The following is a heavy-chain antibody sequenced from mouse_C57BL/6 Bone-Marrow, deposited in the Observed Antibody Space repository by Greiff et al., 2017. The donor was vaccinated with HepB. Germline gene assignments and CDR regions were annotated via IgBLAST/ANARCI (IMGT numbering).Heavy chain of an antibody. CDR2: ISDGGSYT. CDR3: ARDPPYYDYDVGY. V-gene: IGHV5-4*01. J-gene: IGHJ2*01. Sequence: EVQLVESGGGLVKPGGSLKLSCAASGFTFSSYAMSWVRQTPEKRLEWVATISDGGSYTYYPDNVKGRFTISRDNAKNNLYLQMSHLKSEDTAMYYCARDPPYYDYDVGYWGQGTTLTVSS. CDR1: GFTFSSYA. D-gene: IGHD2-4*01.